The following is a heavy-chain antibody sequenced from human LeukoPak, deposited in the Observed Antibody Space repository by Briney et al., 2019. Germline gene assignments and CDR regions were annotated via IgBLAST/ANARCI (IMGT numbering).Heavy chain of an antibody. J-gene: IGHJ3*02. CDR1: GFTFSNYA. CDR2: ISGSGGST. V-gene: IGHV3-23*01. Sequence: PGGSLRLSCAASGFTFSNYAMSWVRQAPGKGLEWVSAISGSGGSTYYADSVKGRFTISRDNSKNTLYLQMNSLRAEDTAVCYCAKGQGDYYDSSAYHTDAFDIWGQGTMVTVSS. CDR3: AKGQGDYYDSSAYHTDAFDI. D-gene: IGHD3-22*01.